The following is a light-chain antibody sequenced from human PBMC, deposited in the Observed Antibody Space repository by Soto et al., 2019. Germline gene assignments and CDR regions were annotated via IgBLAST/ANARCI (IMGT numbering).Light chain of an antibody. J-gene: IGKJ1*01. CDR1: QSITNN. CDR2: GAS. Sequence: ERVMTQSPVTRSVAPGERATLSCRASQSITNNLAWYQQKPGQAPRLLIYGASTRAPGIPVRFRGSGSGTEFTLTISSLQSEDFAVYYCQQYNNWPQTFGQGTKVDIK. CDR3: QQYNNWPQT. V-gene: IGKV3-15*01.